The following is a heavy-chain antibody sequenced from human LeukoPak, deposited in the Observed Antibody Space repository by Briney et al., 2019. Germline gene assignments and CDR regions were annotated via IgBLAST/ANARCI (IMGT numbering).Heavy chain of an antibody. CDR2: IIPIFGTA. CDR3: ARGGYSSSLGWFDP. J-gene: IGHJ5*02. D-gene: IGHD6-13*01. CDR1: GGTFSSYA. Sequence: GASVKVSCKASGGTFSSYAISWVRQAPGRGLEWMGGIIPIFGTANYAQKFQGRVTITADESTSTAYMELSSLRSEDTAVYYCARGGYSSSLGWFDPWGQGNLVTVSS. V-gene: IGHV1-69*01.